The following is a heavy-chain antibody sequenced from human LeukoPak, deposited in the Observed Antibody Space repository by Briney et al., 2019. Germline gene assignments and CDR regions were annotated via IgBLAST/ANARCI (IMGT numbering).Heavy chain of an antibody. CDR3: ARYCSSTSCYTQGLDY. CDR1: GGSFSGYY. V-gene: IGHV4-34*01. J-gene: IGHJ4*02. CDR2: INHSGST. D-gene: IGHD2-2*02. Sequence: SETLSLTCAVYGGSFSGYYWSWLRQPPGKGLEWIGEINHSGSTNYNPSLKSRVTISVDTSKNQFSLKLSSVTAADTAVYYCARYCSSTSCYTQGLDYWGQGTLVTVSS.